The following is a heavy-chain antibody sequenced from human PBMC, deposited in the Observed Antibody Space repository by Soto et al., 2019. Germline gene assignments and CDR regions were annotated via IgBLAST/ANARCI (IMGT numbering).Heavy chain of an antibody. CDR3: ARQHGYCSSTSCPGAFDI. CDR2: IDPSHSYT. CDR1: GYSFTSYW. Sequence: GESLKISLKGSGYSFTSYWISWVRQMPGKGLEWMGRIDPSHSYTNYSPSFQGHVTISADKPISTAYLQWSSLKASDTAMYYCARQHGYCSSTSCPGAFDIWGQGTMVTVSS. J-gene: IGHJ3*02. D-gene: IGHD2-2*01. V-gene: IGHV5-10-1*01.